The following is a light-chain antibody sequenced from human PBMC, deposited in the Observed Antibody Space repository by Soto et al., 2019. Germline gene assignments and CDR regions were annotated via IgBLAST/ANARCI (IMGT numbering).Light chain of an antibody. V-gene: IGKV1-12*01. J-gene: IGKJ5*01. CDR1: QGISTW. CDR2: GAS. Sequence: EIQMTQSPSSVSAYVGDRVTITCRASQGISTWLAWYQQKAGKAPNXLIYGASNLHSGVPSRFSGSGSGTNFTLTISSLQPEDVATYYCQQANSFPITLGQGTRLEIK. CDR3: QQANSFPIT.